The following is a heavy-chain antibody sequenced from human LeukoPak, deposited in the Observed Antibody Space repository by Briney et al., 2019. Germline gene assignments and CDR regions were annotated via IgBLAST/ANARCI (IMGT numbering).Heavy chain of an antibody. V-gene: IGHV4-30-4*08. J-gene: IGHJ4*02. CDR2: IYYSGST. CDR1: VGSINSGNW. CDR3: ARVYYYDNSGYGKDYFDY. Sequence: SETLSLTCGVSVGSINSGNWWTWVRQPPGKGLEWIGYIYYSGSTYYNPSLKSRVTISVDTSKNRFSLKLSSVTAADTAVYYCARVYYYDNSGYGKDYFDYWGQGTLVTVSS. D-gene: IGHD3-22*01.